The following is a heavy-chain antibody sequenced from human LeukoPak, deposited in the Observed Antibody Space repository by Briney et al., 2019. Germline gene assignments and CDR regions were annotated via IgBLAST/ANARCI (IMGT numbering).Heavy chain of an antibody. J-gene: IGHJ4*02. Sequence: GASVKVSCKGSGYTFTAYDIIWVRQAPGQGPECVGLISAYTGRTEYAQKFQGRVIMTTDSATSTAYMELRSLRSDDTGVYYCARDEFGRIGVGVYWGQGTPVTVSA. V-gene: IGHV1-18*01. CDR3: ARDEFGRIGVGVY. D-gene: IGHD1-26*01. CDR1: GYTFTAYD. CDR2: ISAYTGRT.